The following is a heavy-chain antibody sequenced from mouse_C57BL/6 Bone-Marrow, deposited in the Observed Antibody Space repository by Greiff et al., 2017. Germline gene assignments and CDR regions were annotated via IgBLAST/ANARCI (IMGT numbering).Heavy chain of an antibody. V-gene: IGHV1-50*01. CDR2: IDPSDSYT. CDR3: ARLERASSPLDY. Sequence: QVQLQQPGAELVKPGASVKLSCKASGYTFTSYWMQWVKQRPGQGLEWIGEIDPSDSYTNYNQKFKGKATLTVDTSSSTAYMQLSSLTSEDSAVYYCARLERASSPLDYWGQGTTLTVSS. D-gene: IGHD1-1*01. J-gene: IGHJ2*01. CDR1: GYTFTSYW.